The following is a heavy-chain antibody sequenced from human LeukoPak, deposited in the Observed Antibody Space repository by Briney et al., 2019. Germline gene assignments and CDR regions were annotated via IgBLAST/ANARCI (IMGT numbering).Heavy chain of an antibody. V-gene: IGHV3-23*01. CDR2: ITPNADRT. J-gene: IGHJ1*01. D-gene: IGHD3-22*01. Sequence: PGGSLRLSCAASGFTFGSYGMSWVRQAPGKGLEWVSFITPNADRTSYADSVEGRFTISRDNPRNTLYMQMHSLRDEDTDIYYCAIMHGYYDGSGYWVQWGQGTLVTVSS. CDR1: GFTFGSYG. CDR3: AIMHGYYDGSGYWVQ.